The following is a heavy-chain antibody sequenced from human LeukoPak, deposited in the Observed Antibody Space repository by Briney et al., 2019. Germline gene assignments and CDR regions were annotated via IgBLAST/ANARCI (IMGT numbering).Heavy chain of an antibody. J-gene: IGHJ3*02. CDR2: IYYSGST. Sequence: PSETLSLTCTVSGGSISSSSYYWGWIRQPPGKGLEWIGSIYYSGSTYYNPSLKSRVTISVDTSKNQFSLKLSSVTAADTAVYYCARNRAARHDAFDIWGQGTMVTVSS. CDR3: ARNRAARHDAFDI. D-gene: IGHD6-6*01. CDR1: GGSISSSSYY. V-gene: IGHV4-39*01.